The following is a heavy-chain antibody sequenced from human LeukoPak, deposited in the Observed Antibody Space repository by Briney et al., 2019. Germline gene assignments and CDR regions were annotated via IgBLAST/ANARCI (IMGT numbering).Heavy chain of an antibody. CDR2: VIPIFGTA. D-gene: IGHD3-10*01. CDR1: GYTLTSYD. V-gene: IGHV1-69*13. Sequence: SVKVSCKASGYTLTSYDIXWXXXXXXXXXXXMGGVIPIFGTANYAQKFQGRVTITADESTSTAYMGLSSLRSDDTAVYYCASSWGFGERAIWGQGTMVTVSS. J-gene: IGHJ3*02. CDR3: ASSWGFGERAI.